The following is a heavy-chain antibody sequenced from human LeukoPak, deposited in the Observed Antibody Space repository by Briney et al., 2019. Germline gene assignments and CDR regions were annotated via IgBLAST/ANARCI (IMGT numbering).Heavy chain of an antibody. CDR2: IRYDGSNK. D-gene: IGHD5-24*01. CDR3: AKIPEMATIFAPYFDY. Sequence: GGSLRLSCAASGFTFSSYGMHWVRQAPGKGLEWVAFIRYDGSNKYYADSVKGRFTVSRDNSKNTLYVQMNSLRAEDTAVYYCAKIPEMATIFAPYFDYWGQGTLVTVSS. J-gene: IGHJ4*02. V-gene: IGHV3-30*02. CDR1: GFTFSSYG.